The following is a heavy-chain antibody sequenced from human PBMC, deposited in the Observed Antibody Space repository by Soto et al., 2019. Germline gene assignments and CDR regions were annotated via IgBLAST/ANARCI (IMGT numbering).Heavy chain of an antibody. CDR1: GFTFSRYG. V-gene: IGHV3-33*01. Sequence: GSLRLSCAASGFTFSRYGMHWVRQAPGKGLEWVAVIWYDGSNKYYADSVKGRFTISRDDSKNTLYLQMNSLRDEDTAVYYCARDDYGMDVWGQGTTVTVSS. CDR3: ARDDYGMDV. J-gene: IGHJ6*02. CDR2: IWYDGSNK.